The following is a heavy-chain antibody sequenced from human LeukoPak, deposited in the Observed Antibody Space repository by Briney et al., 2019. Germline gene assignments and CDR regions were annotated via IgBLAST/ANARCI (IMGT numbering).Heavy chain of an antibody. J-gene: IGHJ6*02. CDR2: IYYSGST. CDR3: AREDRLYYYYGMDV. Sequence: PSETLSLTCTVSGGSISSGGYYWSWIRQHPGKGLEWIGYIYYSGSTYYNPSLKSRVTISVDTSKNQFSLKLSSVTAADTAVYYCAREDRLYYYYGMDVWGQGTTVTVSS. CDR1: GGSISSGGYY. V-gene: IGHV4-31*03.